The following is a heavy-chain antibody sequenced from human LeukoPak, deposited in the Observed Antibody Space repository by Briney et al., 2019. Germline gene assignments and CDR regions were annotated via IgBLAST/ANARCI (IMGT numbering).Heavy chain of an antibody. CDR3: AKSGGSSGWYYFDH. D-gene: IGHD6-19*01. J-gene: IGHJ4*02. CDR1: GFTFSSYS. V-gene: IGHV3-30*04. Sequence: PGGSLRLSCAASGFTFSSYSMHWVRQAPGQGLEWLAVISFDGNNKYYADSLKGRCTISRDNSKNTLYLQMNSLRAEDTAVYYCAKSGGSSGWYYFDHWGQGTLVTVSS. CDR2: ISFDGNNK.